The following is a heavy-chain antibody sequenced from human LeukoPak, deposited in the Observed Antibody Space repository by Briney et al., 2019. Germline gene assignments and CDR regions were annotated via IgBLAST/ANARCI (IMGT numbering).Heavy chain of an antibody. Sequence: GRSLRLSCAASGFTFSSYAMHWVRQAPGKGLEWVAVISYDGSNKYYADSVKGRFTISRDNSKNTLYLQMNSLRAEDTAVYYCTREFGGRAFDIWGQGTMVTVSS. CDR2: ISYDGSNK. CDR1: GFTFSSYA. CDR3: TREFGGRAFDI. J-gene: IGHJ3*02. V-gene: IGHV3-30*04. D-gene: IGHD3-10*01.